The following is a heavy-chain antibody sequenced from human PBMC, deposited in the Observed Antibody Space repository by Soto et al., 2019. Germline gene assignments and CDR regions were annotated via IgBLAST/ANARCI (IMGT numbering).Heavy chain of an antibody. Sequence: QVQLVQSGAEVKKPGASVTVSCKASGYTFTGYYLNWVRQAPGQGPEWMGWINPSSGGPKYAQTLQGRFTMTTGTSISTAYMDLRGLRSDDTAVYYCARVGADSASGIGGFHVWGQATMVTVAS. V-gene: IGHV1-2*02. CDR3: ARVGADSASGIGGFHV. J-gene: IGHJ3*01. CDR2: INPSSGGP. CDR1: GYTFTGYY. D-gene: IGHD3-10*01.